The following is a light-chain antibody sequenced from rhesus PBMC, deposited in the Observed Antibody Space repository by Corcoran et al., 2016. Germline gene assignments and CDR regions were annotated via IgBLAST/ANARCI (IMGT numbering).Light chain of an antibody. CDR1: QSDGSY. V-gene: IGKV3-24*04. J-gene: IGKJ1*01. CDR2: GAS. Sequence: ETVVTQSPATLSLSPGERATLSCRGRQSDGSYLACYQQKHGQDTRLRIHGASSRATGIPDRVSGSGSGTYFPLTIRRLETEVVRLYYCQPSSNLCAFGQGTKVEIK. CDR3: QPSSNLCA.